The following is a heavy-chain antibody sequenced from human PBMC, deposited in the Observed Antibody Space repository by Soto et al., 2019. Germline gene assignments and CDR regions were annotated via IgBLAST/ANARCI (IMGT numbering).Heavy chain of an antibody. V-gene: IGHV3-15*01. CDR2: IKSKTDGGTT. Sequence: PGGSLRLSCAASGFTFSNAWMSWGRQAPGKGLEWVGRIKSKTDGGTTDYAAPVKGRFTISRDDSKNTLYLQMNSLKTEDTAVYYCTTVPEYSSSSNFDYWGQGTLVTVSS. D-gene: IGHD6-6*01. J-gene: IGHJ4*02. CDR3: TTVPEYSSSSNFDY. CDR1: GFTFSNAW.